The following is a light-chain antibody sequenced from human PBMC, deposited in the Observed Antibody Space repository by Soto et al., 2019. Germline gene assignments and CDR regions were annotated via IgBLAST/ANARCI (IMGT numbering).Light chain of an antibody. V-gene: IGLV2-14*01. CDR2: EVT. CDR1: MRDVGAYNL. J-gene: IGLJ1*01. CDR3: SSYTTSSTRV. Sequence: QSALTQPASVSGSAGQSITISCSGTMRDVGAYNLVSWYQQHPGTAPKLIIYEVTNRPSGVSNRFSGSKSGNTASLTISGLQAEDEADYYCSSYTTSSTRVFGPGTKLTVL.